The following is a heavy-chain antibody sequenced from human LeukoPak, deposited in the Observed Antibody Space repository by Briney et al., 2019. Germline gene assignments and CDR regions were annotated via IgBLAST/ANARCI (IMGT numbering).Heavy chain of an antibody. CDR1: GGSFSGYY. Sequence: PSETLSLTCAVYGGSFSGYYWSWIRQPPGKGLEWIGEINHSGSTNYNPSLKSRVTISVDTSKNQFSLKLSSVTAADTAVYYCARLSKGAYYVFWSGYYNPANYYYYYMDVWGKGTTVTVSS. V-gene: IGHV4-34*01. D-gene: IGHD3-3*01. CDR2: INHSGST. J-gene: IGHJ6*03. CDR3: ARLSKGAYYVFWSGYYNPANYYYYYMDV.